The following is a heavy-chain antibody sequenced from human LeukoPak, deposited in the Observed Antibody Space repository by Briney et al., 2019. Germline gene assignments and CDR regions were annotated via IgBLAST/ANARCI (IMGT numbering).Heavy chain of an antibody. J-gene: IGHJ5*02. CDR3: AKGQNQLLMNRFDP. CDR2: ISGSGGST. V-gene: IGHV3-23*01. D-gene: IGHD2-2*01. CDR1: GVTCSYA. Sequence: PGRSLRLSCAASGVTCSYAMSWVRQAPGKGLEWVSAISGSGGSTHYADSVKGRFTISRDNSKNTLYLQMNSLRAEDTAVYYCAKGQNQLLMNRFDPWGQGTLVTVSS.